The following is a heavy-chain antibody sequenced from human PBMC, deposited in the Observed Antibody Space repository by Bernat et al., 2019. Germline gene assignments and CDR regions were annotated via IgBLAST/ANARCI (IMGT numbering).Heavy chain of an antibody. CDR3: ARDPDPRVTMIVERFDY. J-gene: IGHJ4*02. CDR2: ISSSGSTI. Sequence: QVQLVESGGGLVKPGGSLRLPCAASGFTFSDYYMSWLRQAPGKGLEWVSYISSSGSTIYYADSVKGRFTISRDNAKNSLYLQMNSLRAEDTAVYYCARDPDPRVTMIVERFDYWGQGTLVTVSS. D-gene: IGHD3-22*01. CDR1: GFTFSDYY. V-gene: IGHV3-11*01.